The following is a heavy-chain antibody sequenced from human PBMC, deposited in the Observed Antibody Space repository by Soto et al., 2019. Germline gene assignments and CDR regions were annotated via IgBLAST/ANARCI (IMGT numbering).Heavy chain of an antibody. V-gene: IGHV4-4*02. Sequence: QVQLQESGPGLVRPSGALSVTCAVSGDSISRSHWCSWVRQSPGKGLEWIGEISHSGITNYNPSLKSRVTISGDKSKNQLSLKLTSVTAADTAVYYCARVRYDRSGFDHWGQGTLVSVSS. J-gene: IGHJ4*02. CDR3: ARVRYDRSGFDH. CDR1: GDSISRSHW. D-gene: IGHD3-22*01. CDR2: ISHSGIT.